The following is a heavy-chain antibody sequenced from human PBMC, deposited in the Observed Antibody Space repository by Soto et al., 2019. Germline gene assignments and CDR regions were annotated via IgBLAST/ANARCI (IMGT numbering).Heavy chain of an antibody. V-gene: IGHV3-23*01. J-gene: IGHJ4*02. CDR3: ARVRKSYDFWSGYPEPLDY. D-gene: IGHD3-3*01. CDR1: GFTFSNYG. CDR2: ISNSGGST. Sequence: GGSLRLSCAASGFTFSNYGMSWVRQAPGKGLEWVSSISNSGGSTYYADSVKGRFTISRDNAKNTLYLQMNSLRAEDTAVYYCARVRKSYDFWSGYPEPLDYWGQGTLVTVSS.